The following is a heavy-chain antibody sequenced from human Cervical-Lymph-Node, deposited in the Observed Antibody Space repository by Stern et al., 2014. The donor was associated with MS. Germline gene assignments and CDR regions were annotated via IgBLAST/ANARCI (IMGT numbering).Heavy chain of an antibody. V-gene: IGHV1-69*09. CDR3: AREINYDFWSGYPNNWFDP. CDR1: GGTFSSYA. J-gene: IGHJ5*02. Sequence: MQLVESGAEVKKPGSSVKVSCKASGGTFSSYAISWVRQAPGQGLEWMGRIIPILGIANYAQKFQGRVTITADKSTSTAYMELSSLRSEDTAVYYCAREINYDFWSGYPNNWFDPWGQGTLVTVSS. D-gene: IGHD3-3*01. CDR2: IIPILGIA.